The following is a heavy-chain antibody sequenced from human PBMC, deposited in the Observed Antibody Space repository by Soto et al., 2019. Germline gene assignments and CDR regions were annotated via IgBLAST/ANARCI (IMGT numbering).Heavy chain of an antibody. J-gene: IGHJ4*02. Sequence: PSQTLSLTCAISGDSVSSNSAAWNWIRQSPSRGLEWLGRTYHRSKWYSDYAGFVKGRITINADTSRNQFSLHMNFVTPQDTAVYYCARGPSPLAYWGRGTVVTVSS. CDR1: GDSVSSNSAA. D-gene: IGHD6-6*01. V-gene: IGHV6-1*01. CDR2: TYHRSKWYS. CDR3: ARGPSPLAY.